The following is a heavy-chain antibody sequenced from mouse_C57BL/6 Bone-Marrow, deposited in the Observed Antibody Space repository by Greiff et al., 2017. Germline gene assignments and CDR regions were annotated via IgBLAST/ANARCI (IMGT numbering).Heavy chain of an antibody. D-gene: IGHD2-4*01. CDR1: GFTFSSYG. V-gene: IGHV5-6*01. J-gene: IGHJ3*01. Sequence: EVNVVESGGDLVKPGGSLKLSCAASGFTFSSYGMSWVRQTPDKRLEWVATISSGGSYTYYPDSVKGRFTISRDNAKNTLYLQMSSLKSEDTAMYYCARQGLRRGFAYWGQGNLVTVSA. CDR2: ISSGGSYT. CDR3: ARQGLRRGFAY.